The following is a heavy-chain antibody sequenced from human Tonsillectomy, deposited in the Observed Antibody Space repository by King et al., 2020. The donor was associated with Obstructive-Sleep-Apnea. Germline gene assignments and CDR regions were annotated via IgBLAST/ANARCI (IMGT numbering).Heavy chain of an antibody. Sequence: VQLVESGGGLVKAGGSLRLSCAASGFTFSSYSMNWVRQAPGKGLEWVSSISSSSSYIYYADSVKGRFTISRDNAKNSLYLQMNSLRAEDTAVYYCARESHDSSGLDYFDYWGQGTLVTVSS. CDR1: GFTFSSYS. V-gene: IGHV3-21*01. CDR3: ARESHDSSGLDYFDY. CDR2: ISSSSSYI. D-gene: IGHD3-22*01. J-gene: IGHJ4*02.